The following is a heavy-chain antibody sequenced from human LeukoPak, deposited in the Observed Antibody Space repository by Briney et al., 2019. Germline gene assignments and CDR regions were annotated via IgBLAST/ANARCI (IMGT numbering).Heavy chain of an antibody. CDR3: AKDRWDLVVVPAAIFAY. CDR1: GFKFNDYV. CDR2: LSGSAGST. V-gene: IGHV3-23*01. Sequence: GGSLRLSCAASGFKFNDYVMSSVRQAPGKGLGWGSTLSGSAGSTYYPDSVQGRFTISRDNSKNTLYMQMNSLRAEDTAVYYCAKDRWDLVVVPAAIFAYWGQGTLVTVSS. D-gene: IGHD2-2*01. J-gene: IGHJ4*02.